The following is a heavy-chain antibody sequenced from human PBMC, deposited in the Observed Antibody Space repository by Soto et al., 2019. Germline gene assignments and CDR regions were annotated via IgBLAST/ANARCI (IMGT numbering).Heavy chain of an antibody. J-gene: IGHJ4*02. CDR3: ARDPGR. CDR1: GGSISSGGYS. Sequence: PSETLSLTCAVSGGSISSGGYSWSWIRQPPGKGLEWIGYTYHSGSTYYNPSLKSRVTISVDRSKNQFSLKLSSVTAADTAVYYCARDPGRWGQGTLVTVSS. CDR2: TYHSGST. V-gene: IGHV4-30-2*01.